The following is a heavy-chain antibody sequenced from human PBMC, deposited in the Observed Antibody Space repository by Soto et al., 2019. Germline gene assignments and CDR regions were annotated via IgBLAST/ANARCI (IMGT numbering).Heavy chain of an antibody. J-gene: IGHJ6*02. CDR2: ISRSGSVI. V-gene: IGHV3-48*03. D-gene: IGHD3-3*01. CDR3: ASVTLRFSYGIDL. CDR1: ELTFSNSE. Sequence: HPGGSLRLSCAASELTFSNSEMHWVRQAPGKGLEWLSYISRSGSVIYYADSVKGRFTISRDNSKNLLYLQMNSLRAEDTAVYFCASVTLRFSYGIDLWGQGTTVTVSS.